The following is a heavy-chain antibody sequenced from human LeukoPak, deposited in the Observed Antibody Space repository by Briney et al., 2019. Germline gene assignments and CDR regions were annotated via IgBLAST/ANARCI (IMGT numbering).Heavy chain of an antibody. J-gene: IGHJ4*02. D-gene: IGHD5-24*01. CDR3: VRDNAYKFDY. V-gene: IGHV3-74*01. CDR1: GFTFSSYW. Sequence: GRSLRLSCAVSGFTFSSYWMNWVRQVPGKGLVWVSHINTFGTTATYADSVKGRFTISRDNANNTLYLQMNSLRVEDTAVYYCVRDNAYKFDYWGQGTLVTVSS. CDR2: INTFGTTA.